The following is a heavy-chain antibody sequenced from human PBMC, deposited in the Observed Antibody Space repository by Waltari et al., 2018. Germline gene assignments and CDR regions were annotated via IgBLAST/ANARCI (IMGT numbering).Heavy chain of an antibody. CDR2: IYSGGST. D-gene: IGHD6-13*01. CDR3: ARVKEYSSSWYQYYYGMDV. V-gene: IGHV3-66*02. J-gene: IGHJ6*02. CDR1: GFTVSSNY. Sequence: EVQLVESGGGLVQPGGSLRLSCAASGFTVSSNYMSWVRQAPGKGLEWVSVIYSGGSTYYADSVKGRFTISRDNSKNTLYLQMNSLRAEDTAVYYCARVKEYSSSWYQYYYGMDVWGQGTTVTVSS.